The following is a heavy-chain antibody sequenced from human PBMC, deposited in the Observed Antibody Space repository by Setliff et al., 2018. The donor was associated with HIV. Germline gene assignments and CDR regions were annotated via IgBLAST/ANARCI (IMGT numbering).Heavy chain of an antibody. V-gene: IGHV1-69*05. CDR2: IIPIFATT. CDR3: ARDLFTVPSREGYDY. D-gene: IGHD1-26*01. J-gene: IGHJ4*02. Sequence: SVKVSCKASGGTFSSYAISWVRQAPGQGLEWMGGIIPIFATTNYAQKFQGRVTMTTDTSTSTAYMELRSLRSDDTAVYYCARDLFTVPSREGYDYWGQGTLVTVSS. CDR1: GGTFSSYA.